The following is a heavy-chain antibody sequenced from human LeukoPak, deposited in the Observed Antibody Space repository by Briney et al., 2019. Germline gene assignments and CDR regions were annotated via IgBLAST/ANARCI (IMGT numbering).Heavy chain of an antibody. Sequence: SETLSLTCTVSGGSISVYYWSWIRQPPGTGLEWIGYIYYSGSTNYNPSLKSRVTMSVDTSKSQFSLKLSSVTAADTALYYCARHHYASGTHTPYYFDFWGQGTLVTVSS. CDR1: GGSISVYY. CDR3: ARHHYASGTHTPYYFDF. D-gene: IGHD3-10*01. J-gene: IGHJ4*02. CDR2: IYYSGST. V-gene: IGHV4-59*01.